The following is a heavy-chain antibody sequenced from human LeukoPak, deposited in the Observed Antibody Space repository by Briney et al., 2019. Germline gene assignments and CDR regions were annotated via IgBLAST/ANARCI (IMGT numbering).Heavy chain of an antibody. CDR2: INHSGRT. CDR3: ARGGTYYDFWSGKKLDY. V-gene: IGHV4-34*01. D-gene: IGHD3-3*01. CDR1: GGSFSGYY. J-gene: IGHJ4*02. Sequence: PSETLSLTCAVYGGSFSGYYWSWIRQPPGKGLEWIGEINHSGRTNYNPSLKSRVTISVDTSKNQFSLKLSSVTAADTAVYYCARGGTYYDFWSGKKLDYWGQGTLVTVSS.